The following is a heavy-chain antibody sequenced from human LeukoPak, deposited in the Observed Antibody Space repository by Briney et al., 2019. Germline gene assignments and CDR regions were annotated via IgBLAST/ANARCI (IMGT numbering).Heavy chain of an antibody. Sequence: SQTLSLTCTVSGGSISSGGYYWSWIRQPPGKGLEWIGEINHSGSTNYIPSLKSRVTISVDTSKNQFSLKLSSVTAADTAVYYCARAGIMATYYYGSGSSFFDYWGQGTLVTVSS. CDR3: ARAGIMATYYYGSGSSFFDY. V-gene: IGHV4-30-2*01. CDR2: INHSGST. CDR1: GGSISSGGYY. D-gene: IGHD3-10*01. J-gene: IGHJ4*02.